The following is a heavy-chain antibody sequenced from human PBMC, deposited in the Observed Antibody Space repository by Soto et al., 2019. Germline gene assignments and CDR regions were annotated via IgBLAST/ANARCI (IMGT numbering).Heavy chain of an antibody. D-gene: IGHD6-6*01. CDR2: IIPIFGTA. V-gene: IGHV1-69*13. CDR3: ARSSQFPVYMKQLVIWFDP. CDR1: GGTFSSYA. J-gene: IGHJ5*02. Sequence: GPSVKVSCKASGGTFSSYAISWVRQAPGQGLEWMGGIIPIFGTANYAQKFQGRVTITADESTSTAYMELSSLRSEDTAVYYCARSSQFPVYMKQLVIWFDPWGQGTLVTVSS.